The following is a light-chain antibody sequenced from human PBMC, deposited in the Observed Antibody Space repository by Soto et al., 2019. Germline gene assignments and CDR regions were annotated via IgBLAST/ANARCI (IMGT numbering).Light chain of an antibody. CDR2: DVS. Sequence: QSVLTQPASVSGSPGQSITISCTGTSSDVGAYNYVSWFQQYPGKAPKLKIYDVSNRPSGVSNRFSGSKSGNTASLTISGLQAEDEADYYCCSYTSSSTYVFGTGTKLTVL. CDR3: CSYTSSSTYV. V-gene: IGLV2-14*01. J-gene: IGLJ1*01. CDR1: SSDVGAYNY.